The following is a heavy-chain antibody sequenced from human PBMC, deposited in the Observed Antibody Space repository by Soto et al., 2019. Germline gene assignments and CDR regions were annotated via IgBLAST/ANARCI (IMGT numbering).Heavy chain of an antibody. J-gene: IGHJ4*02. D-gene: IGHD1-26*01. CDR1: GFNFSTYW. CDR2: INSDGTIT. Sequence: EVHLVESGGGLVQPGGCLRLSCATSGFNFSTYWVHWVRQVPGKGLVWVSRINSDGTITDYADSVKGRVTTSRDNAKKTLYLEMNSLRADDTAIYYCTRDGGGRYYGGFDNWGQGTLVTVSS. V-gene: IGHV3-74*01. CDR3: TRDGGGRYYGGFDN.